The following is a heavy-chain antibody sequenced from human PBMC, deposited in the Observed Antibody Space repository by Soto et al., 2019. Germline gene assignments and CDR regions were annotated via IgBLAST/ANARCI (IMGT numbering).Heavy chain of an antibody. CDR1: GFTFSSFG. V-gene: IGHV3-33*01. CDR3: ALDASYYSLWSGYYPSRNGMDV. D-gene: IGHD3-3*01. CDR2: IWYDGSKK. Sequence: QVQVVESGGGVVQPGRSLRLSCAASGFTFSSFGMHWVRQAPGKGLEWVSLIWYDGSKKSYGDSVKGRFTISRDNSRNTVYLQSNSLSAHDTAAYYCALDASYYSLWSGYYPSRNGMDVWGQGTTVTVPS. J-gene: IGHJ6*02.